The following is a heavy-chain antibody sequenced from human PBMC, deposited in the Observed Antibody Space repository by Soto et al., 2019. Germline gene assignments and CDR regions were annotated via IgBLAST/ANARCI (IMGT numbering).Heavy chain of an antibody. J-gene: IGHJ6*02. V-gene: IGHV1-69*08. D-gene: IGHD3-16*01. Sequence: QVQLVQSGAEVKKPGSSVKVSCKASGGTFSSYTISWVRQAPGQGLEWMGRIIPILGIANYAQKFQGRVTITADKSTSTAYMELSSLRSEDTAVYYCARDHLGITQAHGYYGMDVWGQGTTVTVSS. CDR1: GGTFSSYT. CDR3: ARDHLGITQAHGYYGMDV. CDR2: IIPILGIA.